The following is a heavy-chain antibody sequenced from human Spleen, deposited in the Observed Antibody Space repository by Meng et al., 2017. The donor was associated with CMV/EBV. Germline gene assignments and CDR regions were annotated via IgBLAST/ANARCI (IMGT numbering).Heavy chain of an antibody. CDR2: NNPNSGYT. CDR1: GYPFTGLY. J-gene: IGHJ4*02. D-gene: IGHD4-11*01. V-gene: IGHV1-2*02. Sequence: SGYPFTGLYVHGVRQAPGQRLEWMTWNNPNSGYTDNAQNFQGRVTITRDTSISTVYMELSGLRSDDTAVYYCAREGLQLVRGPFDFWGQGTLVTVSS. CDR3: AREGLQLVRGPFDF.